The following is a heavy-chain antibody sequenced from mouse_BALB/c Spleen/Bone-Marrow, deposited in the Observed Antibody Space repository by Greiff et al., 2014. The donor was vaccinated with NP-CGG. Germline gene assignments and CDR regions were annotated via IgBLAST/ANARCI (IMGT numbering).Heavy chain of an antibody. V-gene: IGHV1S126*01. D-gene: IGHD1-2*01. J-gene: IGHJ4*01. CDR2: IDPSDSET. Sequence: VQLQQSGPQLVRPGASVKISCKASGYSFTSYWMHWVKQRPGQGLEWIGMIDPSDSETRLNQKFKDKATLTVDKSSSTAYMQLSSPTSEDSAVYYCARELLRLRSATDYWGQGTSVTVSS. CDR1: GYSFTSYW. CDR3: ARELLRLRSATDY.